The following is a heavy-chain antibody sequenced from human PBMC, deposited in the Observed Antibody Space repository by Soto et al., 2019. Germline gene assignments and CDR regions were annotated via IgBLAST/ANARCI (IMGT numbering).Heavy chain of an antibody. D-gene: IGHD2-2*01. V-gene: IGHV4-31*03. J-gene: IGHJ6*02. CDR1: GGSISSGGYY. CDR2: IFSSGST. CDR3: ARDGGAVPAARDYYYYGMDV. Sequence: QVQLQESGPGLEKPSQTLSLTCTVSGGSISSGGYYWSWIRQHPAKGLEWIGYIFSSGSTYYNPSLQSRVSISIDTSKNQFSLRLSSVTAAVTAVYYCARDGGAVPAARDYYYYGMDVWGQGTTVTVSS.